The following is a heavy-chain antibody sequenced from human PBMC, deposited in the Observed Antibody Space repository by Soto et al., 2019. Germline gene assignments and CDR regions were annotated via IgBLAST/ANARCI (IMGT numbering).Heavy chain of an antibody. Sequence: SETLSLTCTVSGGSISGHAWIWVRQPAGRGLEWIGHIYLSGSTSYNPSLRSRVTMSLDTSNNQIFLNLTSVTAADTAVFYCVRGRSYSVYDFWGPGTLVTVSS. CDR3: VRGRSYSVYDF. J-gene: IGHJ4*02. CDR1: GGSISGHA. V-gene: IGHV4-4*07. CDR2: IYLSGST. D-gene: IGHD5-12*01.